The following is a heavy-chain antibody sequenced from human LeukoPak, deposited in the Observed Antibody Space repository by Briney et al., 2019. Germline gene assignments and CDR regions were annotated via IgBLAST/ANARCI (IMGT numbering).Heavy chain of an antibody. CDR1: GFTFSSYG. V-gene: IGHV3-30*02. D-gene: IGHD3-10*01. CDR3: AKDKSMVRELDY. CDR2: IQSDGNNK. J-gene: IGHJ4*02. Sequence: GGSLRLSCAASGFTFSSYGMHWVRQAPGKGLQWLEFIQSDGNNKYYADSVKGRFTISRDNSKNTLFLQMNSLRAEDTAVYYCAKDKSMVRELDYWGQGTLVTVSS.